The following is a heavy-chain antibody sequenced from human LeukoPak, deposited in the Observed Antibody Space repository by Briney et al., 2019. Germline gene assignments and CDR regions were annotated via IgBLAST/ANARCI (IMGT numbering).Heavy chain of an antibody. CDR1: GFTFSSYG. CDR2: ISYDGSNK. Sequence: SGGSLRLSCAASGFTFSSYGMHWVRQAPGKGLEWVAVISYDGSNKYYADSVKGRFTISRDNSKNTLYLQMNSLRAEDTAVYYCARDYTYWYFDLWGRGTLVTVSS. J-gene: IGHJ2*01. V-gene: IGHV3-30*03. CDR3: ARDYTYWYFDL.